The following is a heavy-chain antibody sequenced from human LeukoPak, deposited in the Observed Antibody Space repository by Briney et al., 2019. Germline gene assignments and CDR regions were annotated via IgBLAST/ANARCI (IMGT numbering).Heavy chain of an antibody. CDR1: GFTFSSYS. V-gene: IGHV3-21*01. Sequence: GSLRLSCAASGFTFSSYSMNWVRQAPGKGLEWVSSISSSSSYIYYADSVKGRFTISRDNAKNSLYLQMNSLRAEDTAVYYCARDGCSSTSCHKYYYYYGMDVWGQGTTVTVSS. D-gene: IGHD2-2*02. CDR2: ISSSSSYI. J-gene: IGHJ6*02. CDR3: ARDGCSSTSCHKYYYYYGMDV.